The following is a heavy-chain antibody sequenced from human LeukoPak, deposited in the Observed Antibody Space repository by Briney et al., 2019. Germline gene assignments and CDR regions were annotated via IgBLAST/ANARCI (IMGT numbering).Heavy chain of an antibody. J-gene: IGHJ4*02. CDR3: ARDNDNYVWGSPSSY. CDR1: GFTFDDYG. V-gene: IGHV3-20*04. Sequence: GSLRLSCAASGFTFDDYGMSWVRHAPGKGLGWVAGTNWNGGSTGYADSVKGRFTISRDNAKNSLYLQMNSLRAEDTALYYCARDNDNYVWGSPSSYWGQGTLVTVSS. D-gene: IGHD3-16*01. CDR2: TNWNGGST.